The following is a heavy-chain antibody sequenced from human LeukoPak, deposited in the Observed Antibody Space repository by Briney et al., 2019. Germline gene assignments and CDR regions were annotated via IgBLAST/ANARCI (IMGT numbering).Heavy chain of an antibody. CDR2: ISGSGGSA. J-gene: IGHJ5*02. Sequence: GGSLRLSCAASGFTFSSYAMSWVRQAPGKGLEWVSAISGSGGSAYYADSVKGRFTISRDNSKNTLYLQMNSLRAEDTAVYYCAKEPHDQPKGGDWFDPWGQGTLVTVSS. V-gene: IGHV3-23*01. CDR3: AKEPHDQPKGGDWFDP. D-gene: IGHD1-14*01. CDR1: GFTFSSYA.